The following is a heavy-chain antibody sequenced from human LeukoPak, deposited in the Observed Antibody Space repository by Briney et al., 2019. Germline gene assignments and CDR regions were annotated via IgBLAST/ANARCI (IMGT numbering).Heavy chain of an antibody. D-gene: IGHD6-13*01. Sequence: GGSLRLSCAASGFTFSSSAMSWVRQAPGKGLEWVSTISDSAGSTYYAESVKGRFTVSRANSKNTLYLKMNSLRAENTAVYYCAKPPGIAAAGTGRGYYFDYWGQGTLVTVSS. J-gene: IGHJ4*02. CDR3: AKPPGIAAAGTGRGYYFDY. CDR2: ISDSAGST. V-gene: IGHV3-23*01. CDR1: GFTFSSSA.